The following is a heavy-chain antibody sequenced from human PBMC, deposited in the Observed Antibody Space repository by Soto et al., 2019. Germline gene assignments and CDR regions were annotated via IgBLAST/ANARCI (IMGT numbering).Heavy chain of an antibody. CDR3: ALEDWVSLGPY. CDR1: GFTFSSYA. Sequence: EVQLLESGGGLVQPGGSLRLSCAASGFTFSSYAMSWVRQAPGKGLEWVSAISGSGGSTYYADSVKGRFTISRDNPKNTLYLQMNSLRAEDMAVYYCALEDWVSLGPYGGQGTLVTVCS. CDR2: ISGSGGST. V-gene: IGHV3-23*01. D-gene: IGHD3-9*01. J-gene: IGHJ4*02.